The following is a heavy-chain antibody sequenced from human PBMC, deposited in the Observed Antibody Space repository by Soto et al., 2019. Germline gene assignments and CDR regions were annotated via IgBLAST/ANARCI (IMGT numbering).Heavy chain of an antibody. CDR3: AIPAQYCGVDCRDYYYYGMDV. D-gene: IGHD2-21*02. V-gene: IGHV1-69*02. CDR2: IIPILGIA. J-gene: IGHJ6*02. Sequence: QVQLVQSGAEVKKPGSSVKVSCKASGGTFSSYTISWVRQAPGQGLEWMGRIIPILGIANYAQKFQGRVTITADKSTSTAYMELSSLRSEDTAVYYCAIPAQYCGVDCRDYYYYGMDVWGQGTTVTVSS. CDR1: GGTFSSYT.